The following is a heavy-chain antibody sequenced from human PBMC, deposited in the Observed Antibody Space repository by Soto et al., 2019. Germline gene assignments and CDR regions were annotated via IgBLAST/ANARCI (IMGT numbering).Heavy chain of an antibody. V-gene: IGHV1-46*01. D-gene: IGHD6-13*01. CDR3: ARGVTQYSSSWYKWGDA. J-gene: IGHJ6*02. Sequence: ASVKVSCKASGYTFTSYYMHWVRQAPGQGLEWMGIINPSGGSTSYAQKFQGRVTMTRDTSTSTVYMELSSLRSEDTAVYYCARGVTQYSSSWYKWGDAWGQGTTVTVSS. CDR1: GYTFTSYY. CDR2: INPSGGST.